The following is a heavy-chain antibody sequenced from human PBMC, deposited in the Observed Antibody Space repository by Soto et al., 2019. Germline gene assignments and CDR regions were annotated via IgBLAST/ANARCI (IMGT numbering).Heavy chain of an antibody. CDR1: GFTFSSYA. CDR3: AKDPQKWELRFDPSYYFDY. D-gene: IGHD1-26*01. V-gene: IGHV3-23*01. CDR2: ISGSGGYT. Sequence: EVQLLESGGGLVQPGGSLRLSCAASGFTFSSYAMSWVRQAPGKGLEWVSTISGSGGYTYYADSVKGRFTISRDNSKNTLYLQMNSLRAEDTAVYFCAKDPQKWELRFDPSYYFDYWGQGTLVTVSS. J-gene: IGHJ4*02.